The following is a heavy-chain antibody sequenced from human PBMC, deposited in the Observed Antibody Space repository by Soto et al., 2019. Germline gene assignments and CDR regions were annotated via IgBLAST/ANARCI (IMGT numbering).Heavy chain of an antibody. CDR1: GFTFSNYW. Sequence: VQLVESGGGLVQSGGSLRLSCAASGFTFSNYWVHWVRQAPGKGLMWVSRINSDGTTINYADSVEGRFTISRDNAKNTLFLQMNSLRVEDTVVYYCARAGWYRFDYWGQGTLVTVSS. D-gene: IGHD6-19*01. CDR3: ARAGWYRFDY. CDR2: INSDGTTI. V-gene: IGHV3-74*01. J-gene: IGHJ4*02.